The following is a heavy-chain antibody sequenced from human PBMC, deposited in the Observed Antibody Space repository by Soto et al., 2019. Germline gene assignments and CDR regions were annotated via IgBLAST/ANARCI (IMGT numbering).Heavy chain of an antibody. Sequence: QVQLQQWGAELLKPSETLSLTCAVYGGSFSGYYWSWIRQPPGKGLEWIGEINHSGSTNYNPSLKSRVTISVDTSKNQFSLKLSSVTAADTAVYYCARGLIRNNWFDPWGQGTLVTVSS. V-gene: IGHV4-34*01. CDR1: GGSFSGYY. CDR3: ARGLIRNNWFDP. J-gene: IGHJ5*02. CDR2: INHSGST.